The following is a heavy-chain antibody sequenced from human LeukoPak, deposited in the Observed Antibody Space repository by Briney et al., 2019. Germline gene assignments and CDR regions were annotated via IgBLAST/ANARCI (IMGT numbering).Heavy chain of an antibody. Sequence: GGSLRLSCAASGFTFSSYAMSWVRQAPGKGLEWVASINPDGSKKYSADSVKGRFTISRDNAENSLYLQMNSLRVEDTAFYYCARDLAYSRLDYWGQGMLVTVSS. D-gene: IGHD5-18*01. J-gene: IGHJ4*02. CDR3: ARDLAYSRLDY. CDR2: INPDGSKK. CDR1: GFTFSSYA. V-gene: IGHV3-7*01.